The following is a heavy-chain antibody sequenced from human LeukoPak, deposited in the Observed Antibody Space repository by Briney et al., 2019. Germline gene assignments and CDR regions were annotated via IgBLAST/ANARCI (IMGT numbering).Heavy chain of an antibody. D-gene: IGHD3-3*01. CDR2: IIPIFGTA. CDR3: ARVYDFWSGLNYYYYMDV. J-gene: IGHJ6*03. Sequence: SVKVSCKASGGSFRNYGITWVRQAPGQRLEWMGGIIPIFGTANYAQKFQGRVTITADESTRTAYMELSSLRSEDTAVYYCARVYDFWSGLNYYYYMDVWGKGTTVTVSS. V-gene: IGHV1-69*13. CDR1: GGSFRNYG.